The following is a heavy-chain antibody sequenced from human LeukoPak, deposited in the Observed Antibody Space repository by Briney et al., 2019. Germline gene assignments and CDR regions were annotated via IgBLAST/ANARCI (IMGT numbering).Heavy chain of an antibody. Sequence: GGSLTLSCEASGFSMSAYWMSWVRQAPGKGLEWVGNIKQDGSERNYVDSVKGRFTISRDNAKKSLYLQMNSLRAEDTAVYYCARDWGAYYHFFDYWGQGTLVTVSS. CDR3: ARDWGAYYHFFDY. D-gene: IGHD3-22*01. CDR1: GFSMSAYW. J-gene: IGHJ4*02. CDR2: IKQDGSER. V-gene: IGHV3-7*01.